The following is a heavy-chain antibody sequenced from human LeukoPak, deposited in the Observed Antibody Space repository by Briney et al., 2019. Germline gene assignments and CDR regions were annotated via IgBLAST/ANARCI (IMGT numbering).Heavy chain of an antibody. D-gene: IGHD3-10*01. CDR2: IYSSGST. Sequence: SETLSLTCNVSGGSIRGYYWSWIRQPPGKGLEWIGYIYSSGSTNYNPSLKSRVTMSVDTSKNQFSLKVSSVTAADTAVYYCARVYGSGSYYNGYYYYMDVWGKGTTVTISS. CDR1: GGSIRGYY. V-gene: IGHV4-59*08. CDR3: ARVYGSGSYYNGYYYYMDV. J-gene: IGHJ6*03.